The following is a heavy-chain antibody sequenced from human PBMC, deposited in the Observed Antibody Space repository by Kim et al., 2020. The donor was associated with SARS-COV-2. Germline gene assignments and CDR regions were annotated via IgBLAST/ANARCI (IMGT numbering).Heavy chain of an antibody. CDR1: GGTFSSYA. V-gene: IGHV1-69*13. CDR2: IIPIFGTA. CDR3: ARDSGERVAGVYYYGMDV. Sequence: SVKVSCKASGGTFSSYAISWVRQAPGQGLEWMGGIIPIFGTANYAQKFQGRVTITADESTSTAYMELSSLRSEDKAVYYCARDSGERVAGVYYYGMDVWGQGTTVTVSS. J-gene: IGHJ6*02. D-gene: IGHD6-19*01.